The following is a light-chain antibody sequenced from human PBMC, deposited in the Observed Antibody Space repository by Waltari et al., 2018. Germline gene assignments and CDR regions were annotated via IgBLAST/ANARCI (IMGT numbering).Light chain of an antibody. V-gene: IGKV1-13*02. J-gene: IGKJ1*01. CDR3: QQYYIPPWT. CDR1: QGIRST. Sequence: AIQLTQSPSSLSASLGDRITITCRASQGIRSTLAWYQQKLGKAPRLLIYDASSLQSGVPSRFSGSGSGTDFTLTISSLQAEDAAFYYCQQYYIPPWTFGQGTKVEI. CDR2: DAS.